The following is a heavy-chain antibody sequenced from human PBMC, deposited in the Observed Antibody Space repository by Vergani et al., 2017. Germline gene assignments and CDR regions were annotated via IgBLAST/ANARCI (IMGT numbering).Heavy chain of an antibody. CDR3: AKVGMLVDTISLYFDY. Sequence: QVQLVESVGGVVQPGRCLRLSCAASGFTFSSYGMHWVRQAPGQGLEWVAVISYDVSNKYYADSVKGRFTISRDNSKNTLYLQMNSLRAEDTAVYYCAKVGMLVDTISLYFDYWGQGTLVTVSS. D-gene: IGHD5-18*01. CDR2: ISYDVSNK. V-gene: IGHV3-30*18. J-gene: IGHJ4*02. CDR1: GFTFSSYG.